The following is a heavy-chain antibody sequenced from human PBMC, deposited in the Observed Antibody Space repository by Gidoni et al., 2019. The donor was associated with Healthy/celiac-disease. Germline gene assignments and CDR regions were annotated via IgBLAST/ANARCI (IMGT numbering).Heavy chain of an antibody. D-gene: IGHD1-26*01. CDR2: IYSSGST. Sequence: EVQLVESGGGLIQPGGSLSLSCAASGFTVSSNYMSWVRQAPGKGLEWVSVIYSSGSTYYADSVKGRFTISRDNSKNTLYLQMNSLRAEDTAVYYCAAGSYRNYYYYYGMDVWGQGTTVTVSS. J-gene: IGHJ6*02. CDR3: AAGSYRNYYYYYGMDV. V-gene: IGHV3-53*01. CDR1: GFTVSSNY.